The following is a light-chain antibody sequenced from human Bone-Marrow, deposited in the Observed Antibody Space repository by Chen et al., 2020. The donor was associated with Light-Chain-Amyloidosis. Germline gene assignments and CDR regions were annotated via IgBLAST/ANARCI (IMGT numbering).Light chain of an antibody. J-gene: IGKJ2*01. V-gene: IGKV3-15*01. CDR1: QSVSSN. CDR2: GAS. Sequence: EIVMTQSPATLSVSPGERATLSCRASQSVSSNLAGYQQKPGQAPRLLIYGASTRATGIPARFSGSGSGTEFTLTISSLQSEEFAVYYCQQYNNWPYTSGQGTKLEIK. CDR3: QQYNNWPYT.